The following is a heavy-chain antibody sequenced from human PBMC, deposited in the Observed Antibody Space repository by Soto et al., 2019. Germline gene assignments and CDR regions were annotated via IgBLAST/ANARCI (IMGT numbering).Heavy chain of an antibody. CDR3: AKVSIAARRSGYFDY. J-gene: IGHJ4*02. CDR1: GFTFSSYA. D-gene: IGHD6-6*01. V-gene: IGHV3-23*01. CDR2: ISGSGGST. Sequence: EVQLLESGGGLVQPGGSLRLSCAASGFTFSSYAMSWVRQAPGKWLEWVSAISGSGGSTYYADSVKGRFTISRDNSKNTLYLQMNSLRAEDTAVYYCAKVSIAARRSGYFDYWGQGTLVTVSS.